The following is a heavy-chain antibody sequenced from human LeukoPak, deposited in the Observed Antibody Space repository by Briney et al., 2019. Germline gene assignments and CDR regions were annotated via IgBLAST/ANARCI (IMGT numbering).Heavy chain of an antibody. Sequence: PSETLSLTCAVYGGSFSGYYWSWIRQPPGKGLEWIGEINHSGSTNYNPSLKSRVTISVDTSKNQFSLKLSPVTAADTAVYYCARARRRFDPWGQGTLVTVSS. CDR2: INHSGST. V-gene: IGHV4-34*01. J-gene: IGHJ5*02. CDR1: GGSFSGYY. CDR3: ARARRRFDP.